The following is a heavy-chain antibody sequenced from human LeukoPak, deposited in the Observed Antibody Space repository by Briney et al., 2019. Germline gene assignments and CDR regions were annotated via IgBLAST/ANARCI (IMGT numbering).Heavy chain of an antibody. CDR1: GFTFSSYW. J-gene: IGHJ4*02. Sequence: GGSLRLSCAASGFTFSSYWMHWVRQAPGKGLVWVSRINSYGSSTSYADSVKGRFTISRDNAKNTLYLQMNSLRAEDTAVYYCARATSGSYYVYWGQGTLVTVSS. CDR3: ARATSGSYYVY. CDR2: INSYGSST. V-gene: IGHV3-74*01. D-gene: IGHD1-26*01.